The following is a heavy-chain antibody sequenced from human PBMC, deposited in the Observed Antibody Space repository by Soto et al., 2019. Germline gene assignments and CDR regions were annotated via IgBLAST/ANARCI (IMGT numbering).Heavy chain of an antibody. J-gene: IGHJ3*02. Sequence: GGSLRLSCAASGFTFSSYSVHWVRQAPGKGLEWVSYISSSSGTIYYADSVKGRFTISRDNAKNSWYLQMSSLRAEDAAVYYCAREGYCSGGSCYDAFDIRGQGTMVAVSS. V-gene: IGHV3-48*01. CDR3: AREGYCSGGSCYDAFDI. D-gene: IGHD2-15*01. CDR1: GFTFSSYS. CDR2: ISSSSGTI.